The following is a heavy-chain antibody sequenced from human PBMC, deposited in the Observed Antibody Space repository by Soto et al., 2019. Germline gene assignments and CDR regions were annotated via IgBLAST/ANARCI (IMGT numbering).Heavy chain of an antibody. CDR3: ARDPGGDCSGGSCSSFASAP. J-gene: IGHJ5*02. Sequence: ASVKVSCKASGYTFTGYYMHWVRQAPGQGLEWMGWINPNSGGTNYAQKFQGRVTMTRDTSISTAYMELSRLRSDDTAVYYCARDPGGDCSGGSCSSFASAPWGQGTLVTVST. CDR2: INPNSGGT. CDR1: GYTFTGYY. D-gene: IGHD2-15*01. V-gene: IGHV1-2*02.